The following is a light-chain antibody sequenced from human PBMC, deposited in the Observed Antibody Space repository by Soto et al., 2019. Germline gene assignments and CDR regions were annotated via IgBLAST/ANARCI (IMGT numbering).Light chain of an antibody. CDR2: DAS. Sequence: EIFLTQSPDTLSLSPGERATLSCRASQSLSSYLAWYQQKPGQAPRLLIYDASNRATGIPARFSGSGSGTEFTLTISSLEPEDFAVYYCQQYGSSPGTFGQGTKVDIK. CDR3: QQYGSSPGT. J-gene: IGKJ1*01. V-gene: IGKV3-11*01. CDR1: QSLSSY.